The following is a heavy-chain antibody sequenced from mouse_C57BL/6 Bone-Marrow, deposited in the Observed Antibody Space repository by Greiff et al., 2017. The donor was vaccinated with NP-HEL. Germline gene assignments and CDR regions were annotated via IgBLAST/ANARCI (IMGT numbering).Heavy chain of an antibody. Sequence: VKLQESGAELARPGASVKLSCKASGYTFTSYGISWVKQRTGQGLEWIGEIYPRSGNTYYNEKFKGKATLTADKSSSTAYMELRSLTSEDSAVYFCASTTVVQSLYWYFDVWGTGTTVTVSS. V-gene: IGHV1-81*01. J-gene: IGHJ1*03. CDR3: ASTTVVQSLYWYFDV. CDR2: IYPRSGNT. D-gene: IGHD1-1*01. CDR1: GYTFTSYG.